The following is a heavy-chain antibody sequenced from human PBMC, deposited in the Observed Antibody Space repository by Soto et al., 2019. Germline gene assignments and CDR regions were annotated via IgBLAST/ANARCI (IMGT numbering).Heavy chain of an antibody. V-gene: IGHV3-30*18. J-gene: IGHJ6*02. D-gene: IGHD6-19*01. CDR2: ISYDGSNK. CDR1: GFTFSSYG. CDR3: AKGLKVAGTSYYYGMDV. Sequence: GGSLRLSCAASGFTFSSYGMHWVRQAPGKGLERVAVISYDGSNKYYADSVKGRFTISRDNSKNTLYLQMNSLRAEDTAVYYCAKGLKVAGTSYYYGMDVWGQGTTVTV.